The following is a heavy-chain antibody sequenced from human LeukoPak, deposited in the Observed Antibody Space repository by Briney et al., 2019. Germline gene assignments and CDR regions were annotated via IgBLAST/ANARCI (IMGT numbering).Heavy chain of an antibody. CDR3: ARATSGSYYRLRY. D-gene: IGHD3-10*01. V-gene: IGHV3-48*01. Sequence: GGSLRLSCAASGFTFSSYSMNWVRQAPGKGLEWVSYISSSSSTIYYADSVKGRFTISRDNAKNSLYLQMNSLRAEDTAVYYCARATSGSYYRLRYWGQGTLVTVSS. J-gene: IGHJ4*02. CDR2: ISSSSSTI. CDR1: GFTFSSYS.